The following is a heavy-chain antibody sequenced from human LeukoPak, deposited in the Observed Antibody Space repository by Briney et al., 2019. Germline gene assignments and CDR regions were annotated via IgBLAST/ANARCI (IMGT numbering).Heavy chain of an antibody. J-gene: IGHJ4*02. D-gene: IGHD2-21*01. V-gene: IGHV3-33*05. CDR2: IQNDASTE. CDR1: GFIFSHYG. CDR3: ARELSQIVWGGLDY. Sequence: PGGSLGLSCAASGFIFSHYGMHWVRQAPGKGLEWVAVIQNDASTENFADSVKGRFTISRDNSKNTVFLQMNSLRVEDTAVYYCARELSQIVWGGLDYGGQGTLVSVSS.